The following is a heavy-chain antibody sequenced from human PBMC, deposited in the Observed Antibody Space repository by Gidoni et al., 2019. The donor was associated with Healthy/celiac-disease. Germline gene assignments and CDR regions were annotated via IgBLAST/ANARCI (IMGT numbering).Heavy chain of an antibody. V-gene: IGHV4-39*01. CDR2: IYYSGST. CDR3: ARLDVDTAHMDA. J-gene: IGHJ6*03. CDR1: GGSISSSSYY. D-gene: IGHD5-18*01. Sequence: QLQLQESGPGLVKPSETLSLTCTVSGGSISSSSYYWGWIRQPPGKGLEWIRSIYYSGSTYYNPSLKSRVTISVDTSKNQFSLKLSSVTAADTAVYYCARLDVDTAHMDAWGKGTTVTVSS.